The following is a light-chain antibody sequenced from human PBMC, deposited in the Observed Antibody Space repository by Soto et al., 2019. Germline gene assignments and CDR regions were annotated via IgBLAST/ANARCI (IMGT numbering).Light chain of an antibody. Sequence: QSVLTQPASVSGSPGQSITISCTGVNSDTGGYQFFSWYQQHPGKAPKLLIFDVTNRPSGVSDRFSGSDSGTTASLTIFGLQADDEADYYCSSFGSTSRLEVFGTGTRSPS. J-gene: IGLJ1*01. CDR3: SSFGSTSRLEV. CDR1: NSDTGGYQF. CDR2: DVT. V-gene: IGLV2-14*01.